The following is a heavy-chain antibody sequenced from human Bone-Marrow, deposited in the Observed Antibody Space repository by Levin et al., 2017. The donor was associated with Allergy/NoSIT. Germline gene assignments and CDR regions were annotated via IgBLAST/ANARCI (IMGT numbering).Heavy chain of an antibody. CDR1: GFTFTDYS. CDR2: ISGSGRYI. D-gene: IGHD5-24*01. V-gene: IGHV3-21*01. CDR3: ARPWVQDGNNYYFYGMDV. Sequence: GASVKVSCEASGFTFTDYSVNWVRQAPGKGLQWVSSISGSGRYIYSADSMKGRLNISRDSAQNSLFLHIHSLRAEDTAVYYCARPWVQDGNNYYFYGMDVWGRGTTVTVSS. J-gene: IGHJ6*02.